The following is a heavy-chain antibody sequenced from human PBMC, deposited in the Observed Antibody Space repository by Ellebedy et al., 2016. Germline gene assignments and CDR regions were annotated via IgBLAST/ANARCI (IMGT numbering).Heavy chain of an antibody. D-gene: IGHD3-10*01. CDR1: GGSFRGYY. J-gene: IGHJ4*02. V-gene: IGHV4-34*01. CDR3: ARGRATMDTKPSYFDS. CDR2: INHSGDT. Sequence: SETLSLXCAVYGGSFRGYYWSWIRQSPEKGLEWIGEINHSGDTKHNPSLTGRGITSVDTSKNQFSLKLTYVTAADMGVYFCARGRATMDTKPSYFDSWGQGTLVTVSS.